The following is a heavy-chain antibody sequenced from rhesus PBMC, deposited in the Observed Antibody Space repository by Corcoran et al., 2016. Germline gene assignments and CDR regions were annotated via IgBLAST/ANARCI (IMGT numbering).Heavy chain of an antibody. J-gene: IGHJ4*01. D-gene: IGHD6S26*01. CDR1: GGSFSSYW. CDR3: ARSSGWSQSWDY. Sequence: QVQLQESGPGLVKPSETLSLTCAVSGGSFSSYWWSWIRQPPGKGLEWIGEINGNSGSTNYNPSLKSRVTISKDASKNQFSLKRSSVTAADTAVYYGARSSGWSQSWDYWGQGVLVTVSS. V-gene: IGHV4-80*01. CDR2: INGNSGST.